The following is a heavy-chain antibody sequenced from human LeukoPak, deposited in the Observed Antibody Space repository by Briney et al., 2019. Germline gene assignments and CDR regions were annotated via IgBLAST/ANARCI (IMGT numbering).Heavy chain of an antibody. V-gene: IGHV4-38-2*02. CDR1: GYSISSGYY. J-gene: IGHJ5*02. Sequence: SETLSLTCAVSGYSISSGYYWGWIRQPPGKGLEWIGSIYHSGSTYYNPSLKSRVTISVDTSKNQFSLKLSSVTAADTAVYYCAREKRYSGYGNWFDPWGQGILVTVSS. CDR3: AREKRYSGYGNWFDP. CDR2: IYHSGST. D-gene: IGHD5-12*01.